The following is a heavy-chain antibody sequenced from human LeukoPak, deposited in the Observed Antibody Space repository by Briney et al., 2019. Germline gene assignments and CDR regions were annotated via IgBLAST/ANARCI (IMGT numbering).Heavy chain of an antibody. J-gene: IGHJ4*02. D-gene: IGHD5-24*01. V-gene: IGHV3-64D*06. CDR1: GFTFSSYA. CDR2: IGKSGGST. CDR3: VKDLSGWLQTGVY. Sequence: GGSLRLSCSASGFTFSSYALHWVRQPPGKGLEYVSSIGKSGGSTYYADSVKGRFTISRDNSNNTLYLQMSSLRTEDTAVYYCVKDLSGWLQTGVYWGQGTLVTVSS.